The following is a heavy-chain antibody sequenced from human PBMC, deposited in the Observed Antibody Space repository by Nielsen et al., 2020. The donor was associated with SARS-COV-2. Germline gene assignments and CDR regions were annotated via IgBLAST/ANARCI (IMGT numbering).Heavy chain of an antibody. CDR2: IYSGGST. V-gene: IGHV3-53*01. D-gene: IGHD3-10*01. J-gene: IGHJ4*02. CDR1: GFTVSSNY. CDR3: AKCRYGSGSYYDY. Sequence: GGSLRLSCAASGFTVSSNYMSWVRQAPGKGLEWVSVIYSGGSTYYADSVKGRFTISRDNAKNSLYLQMNSLRAEDTAVYYCAKCRYGSGSYYDYWGQGTLVTVSS.